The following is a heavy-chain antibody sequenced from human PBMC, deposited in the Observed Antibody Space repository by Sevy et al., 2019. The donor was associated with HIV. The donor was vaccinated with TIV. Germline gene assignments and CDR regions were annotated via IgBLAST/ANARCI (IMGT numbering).Heavy chain of an antibody. J-gene: IGHJ6*02. Sequence: GGSLRLSCAVSGFIVSSNYMTWVRQAPGKGLEWASVIYSGGNKFYAASVRGRFTISRDNSKNTLYLQMNSLRAEDIAVYYCARGMILEGSWYGMDVWGQGTTVTVSS. CDR3: ARGMILEGSWYGMDV. D-gene: IGHD3-3*01. CDR1: GFIVSSNY. V-gene: IGHV3-53*01. CDR2: IYSGGNK.